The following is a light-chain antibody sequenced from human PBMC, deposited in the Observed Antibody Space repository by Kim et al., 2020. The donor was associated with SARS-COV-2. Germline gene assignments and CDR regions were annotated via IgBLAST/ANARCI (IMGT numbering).Light chain of an antibody. V-gene: IGLV10-54*04. CDR3: SAWDSSLNAWV. J-gene: IGLJ3*02. Sequence: QTATLTCTGNKNNVGNYGAPWLQQHQGHPPTLLSYTTNNRPSAISERFSASRSGNTASLTISGLQPEDEADYYCSAWDSSLNAWVFGGGTQLTVL. CDR1: KNNVGNYG. CDR2: TTN.